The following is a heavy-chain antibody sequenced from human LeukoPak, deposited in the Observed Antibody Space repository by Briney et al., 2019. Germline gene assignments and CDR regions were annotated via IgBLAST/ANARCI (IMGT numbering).Heavy chain of an antibody. J-gene: IGHJ4*02. Sequence: GGSLRLSSVASVFTFSSYAMSWVRQAPGKGLEWVSAISGSGGSTYYADSVKGRYTNSRDNSKNTMYLQMNSLRAEDTAVYYCAKVSGIVVVVAATVDYWGQGTLVTVSS. D-gene: IGHD2-15*01. CDR3: AKVSGIVVVVAATVDY. V-gene: IGHV3-23*01. CDR1: VFTFSSYA. CDR2: ISGSGGST.